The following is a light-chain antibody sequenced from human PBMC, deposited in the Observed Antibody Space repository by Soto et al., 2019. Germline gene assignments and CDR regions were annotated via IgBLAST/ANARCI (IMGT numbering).Light chain of an antibody. CDR3: QYYGTSPQT. J-gene: IGKJ1*01. CDR1: RRVSNSA. Sequence: EIVLASCRVSLYLSPGAGSSIYSRARRRVSNSALAWYQQKPGQAPRRLIYGASSRATGIPGRFSGSGSGTDFTLTISRLEPEDFAVYYCQYYGTSPQTFGQGTKVDI. CDR2: GAS. V-gene: IGKV3-20*01.